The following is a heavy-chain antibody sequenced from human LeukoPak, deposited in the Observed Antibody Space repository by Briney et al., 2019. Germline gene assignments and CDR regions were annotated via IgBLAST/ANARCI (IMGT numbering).Heavy chain of an antibody. Sequence: SETLSLTCTVSGGPISSGSHYWSWIRQPAGKGLGWIGRIYTSGSTNYNPSLKSRVTISVDTSKNQFSLKLSSVTAADTAVYYCAAYSSSWYDYWGQGTLVTVSS. CDR1: GGPISSGSHY. V-gene: IGHV4-61*02. D-gene: IGHD6-13*01. CDR3: AAYSSSWYDY. CDR2: IYTSGST. J-gene: IGHJ4*02.